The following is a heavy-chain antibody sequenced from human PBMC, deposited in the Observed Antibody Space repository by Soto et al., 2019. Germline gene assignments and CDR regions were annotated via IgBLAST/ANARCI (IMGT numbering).Heavy chain of an antibody. J-gene: IGHJ6*02. Sequence: SETLSLTCTVSGGSISSSSHYWGWIRQPPGKGLEWIGSIYYSGSTYYNPSLKSRVTISVDTSKNQFSLKLRSVTAADTAAYYCAREFYYYYGMDVWGQGTTVTVSS. CDR1: GGSISSSSHY. CDR2: IYYSGST. V-gene: IGHV4-39*01. CDR3: AREFYYYYGMDV.